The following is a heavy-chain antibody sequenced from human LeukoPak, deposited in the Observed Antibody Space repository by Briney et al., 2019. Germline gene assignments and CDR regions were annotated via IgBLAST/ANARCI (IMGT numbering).Heavy chain of an antibody. CDR3: ASGFYSSGWYYDAFDI. D-gene: IGHD6-19*01. CDR1: GFTFSSYS. J-gene: IGHJ3*02. CDR2: ISSSSSTI. V-gene: IGHV3-48*01. Sequence: GGSLRLSCAASGFTFSSYSMNWVRQAPGKGLEWVSYISSSSSTIYYADSVKGRFTISRDNSKNTLYLQMNSLRAEDTAVYYCASGFYSSGWYYDAFDIWGQGTMVTVSS.